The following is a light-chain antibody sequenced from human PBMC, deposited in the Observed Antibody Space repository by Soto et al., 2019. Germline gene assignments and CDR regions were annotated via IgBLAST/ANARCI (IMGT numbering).Light chain of an antibody. CDR1: QSVSSH. J-gene: IGKJ4*01. Sequence: DIQMTQSPSSLSASVGDRVTITCPASQSVSSHLNWYQQKPGKAPKLLIYAASSLQSGVPSRFSGSGSGTDFTLTISNLQPEDFATYYCQQSYTIPLTFGGGTKVDIK. V-gene: IGKV1-39*01. CDR3: QQSYTIPLT. CDR2: AAS.